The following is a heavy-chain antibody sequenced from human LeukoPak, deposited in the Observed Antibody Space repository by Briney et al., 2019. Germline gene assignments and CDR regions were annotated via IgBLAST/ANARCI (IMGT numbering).Heavy chain of an antibody. CDR2: ISSSSSYI. V-gene: IGHV3-21*01. CDR1: GFTFSSYS. J-gene: IGHJ3*02. D-gene: IGHD6-13*01. Sequence: GGSLRLSCAASGFTFSSYSMNWVRQAPGKGLEWVSSISSSSSYIYYADSVEGRFTISRDNAKNSLYLQMNSLRAEDTAVYYCGTLKNIAAAALGEAFDIWGQGTMVTVSS. CDR3: GTLKNIAAAALGEAFDI.